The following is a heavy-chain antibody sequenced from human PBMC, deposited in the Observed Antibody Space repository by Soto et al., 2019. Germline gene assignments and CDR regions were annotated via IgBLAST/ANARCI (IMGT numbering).Heavy chain of an antibody. CDR1: GFTFSRYW. CDR2: IKQDGSEK. CDR3: ARDLRTYIEVAEFDY. D-gene: IGHD6-19*01. Sequence: PWGSLRLSCAASGFTFSRYWMSWVRQAPGKGLEWVANIKQDGSEKYYVDSVKGRFTISRDNAKNSLYLQMNSLRAEDTAVYYCARDLRTYIEVAEFDYWGQGTLVTVSS. V-gene: IGHV3-7*01. J-gene: IGHJ4*02.